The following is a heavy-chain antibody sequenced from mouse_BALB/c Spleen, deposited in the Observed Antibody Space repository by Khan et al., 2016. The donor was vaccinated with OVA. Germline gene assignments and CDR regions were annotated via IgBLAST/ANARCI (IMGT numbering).Heavy chain of an antibody. J-gene: IGHJ3*01. D-gene: IGHD2-3*01. V-gene: IGHV1S81*02. CDR1: GYTFSSYY. CDR2: INPNNGDS. Sequence: QIQLVQSGAELVKTGASVKLSCKASGYTFSSYYLYWVKQRPGQGLEWIGEINPNNGDSNFNEKFKSKATLTVDRFSYTAYMQLSSLTSEDSAVYYCTRSGDGSFAYWGQGTLVTVSA. CDR3: TRSGDGSFAY.